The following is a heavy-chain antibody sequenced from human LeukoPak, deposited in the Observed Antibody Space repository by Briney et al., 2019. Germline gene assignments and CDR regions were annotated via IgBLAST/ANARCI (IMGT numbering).Heavy chain of an antibody. CDR1: GYTLTELS. CDR3: ARWYYYYYYMDV. V-gene: IGHV1-2*02. CDR2: INPNSGGT. J-gene: IGHJ6*03. Sequence: ASVKVSCKVSGYTLTELSMHWVRQAPGQGLEWMGWINPNSGGTNYAQKFQGRVTMTRDTSISTAYMELSRLRSDDTAVYYCARWYYYYYYMDVWGKGTTVTVSS.